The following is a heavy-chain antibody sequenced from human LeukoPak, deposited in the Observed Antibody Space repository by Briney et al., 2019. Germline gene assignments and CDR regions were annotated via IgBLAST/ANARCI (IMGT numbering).Heavy chain of an antibody. J-gene: IGHJ3*02. D-gene: IGHD3-10*01. CDR1: GGSISSGGYS. CDR2: IYHSGST. CDR3: ARDADFGDSIAFDI. V-gene: IGHV4-30-2*01. Sequence: SETPSLTCAVSGGSISSGGYSWSWIRQPPGKGLEWIGYIYHSGSTYYNPSLKSRVTISVDRSKNQFSLKLSSVTAADTAVYYCARDADFGDSIAFDIWGQGTMVTVSS.